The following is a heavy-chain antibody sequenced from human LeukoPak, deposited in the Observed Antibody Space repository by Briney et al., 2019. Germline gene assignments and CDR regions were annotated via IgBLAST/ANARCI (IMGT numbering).Heavy chain of an antibody. D-gene: IGHD6-19*01. CDR3: TRSAVAGDIDY. CDR2: IRSKAYGGTT. V-gene: IGHV3-49*04. J-gene: IGHJ4*02. CDR1: GFTFGDDA. Sequence: PGRSLRLSCTASGFTFGDDAMSWVRQAPGKGLEWVGFIRSKAYGGTTEYAASVKGRFTISRDDSKSIAYLQMNSLKTEDTAVYYCTRSAVAGDIDYWGQGTLVTVSS.